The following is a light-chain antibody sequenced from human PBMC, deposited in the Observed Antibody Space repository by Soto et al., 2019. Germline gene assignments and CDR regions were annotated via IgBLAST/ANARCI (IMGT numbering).Light chain of an antibody. J-gene: IGKJ4*01. CDR1: QSVSSSY. CDR3: QQYGSSPT. V-gene: IGKV3-20*01. CDR2: GAS. Sequence: EIVLTQSPGTLSLSPGERATLSCRARQSVSSSYLAWYQQKPGQAARPLIYGASSRATGIPDRFSGSGSGTDFTLTISRLEPEDFAVYYCQQYGSSPTFGGGTKMDIK.